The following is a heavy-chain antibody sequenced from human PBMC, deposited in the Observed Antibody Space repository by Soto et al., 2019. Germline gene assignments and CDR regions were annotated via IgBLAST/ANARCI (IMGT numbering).Heavy chain of an antibody. CDR2: IWYDGSNT. CDR3: ARDFSMVIVAPGS. Sequence: VGSLSLSCAASGFTFSSYAIKWVLQAPGKGLEWVGFIWYDGSNTFYAESVKGRFTISRDNSKNTVYLQINALRAEDTAVYYRARDFSMVIVAPGSWCQGPLVTAPQ. D-gene: IGHD5-12*01. CDR1: GFTFSSYA. V-gene: IGHV3-33*01. J-gene: IGHJ5*02.